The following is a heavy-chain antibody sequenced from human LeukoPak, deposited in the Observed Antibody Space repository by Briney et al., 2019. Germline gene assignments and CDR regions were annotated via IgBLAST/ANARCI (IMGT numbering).Heavy chain of an antibody. V-gene: IGHV4-61*02. CDR3: ARAGGYCSSTSCQNWFDP. D-gene: IGHD2-2*01. Sequence: SETLSLTCTVSGGSISSGSYYWSWIRQPAGKGQEWIGRIYTSGSTNYNPSLKSRVTISVDASKNQFSLKLSSVTAADTAVYYCARAGGYCSSTSCQNWFDPWGQGTLVTVSS. J-gene: IGHJ5*02. CDR1: GGSISSGSYY. CDR2: IYTSGST.